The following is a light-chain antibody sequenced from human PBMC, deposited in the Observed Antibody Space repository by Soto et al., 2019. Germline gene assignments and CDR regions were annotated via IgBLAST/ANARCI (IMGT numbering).Light chain of an antibody. V-gene: IGKV1-5*03. Sequence: DIQMTQSPSTLSASVGDRVTITCWASQSISSWLAWYQQKPGKAPKLLIYKASSLESGVPSRFSGSGSGTEFTLTISSLQPDDFATYYCQQYRVFGPGTKVDIK. J-gene: IGKJ3*01. CDR2: KAS. CDR1: QSISSW. CDR3: QQYRV.